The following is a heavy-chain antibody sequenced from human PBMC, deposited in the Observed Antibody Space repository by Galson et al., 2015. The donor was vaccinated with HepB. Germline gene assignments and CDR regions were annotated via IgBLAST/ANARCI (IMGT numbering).Heavy chain of an antibody. J-gene: IGHJ6*02. CDR2: ISYDGSNK. CDR3: AKDILKGLDGMDV. Sequence: SLRLSCAASGFTFSSYGMHWVRQAPGKGLEWVAVISYDGSNKYYADSVKGRFTISRDNSKNTLYLQMNSLRAEDTAVYYCAKDILKGLDGMDVWGQGTTVTVSS. V-gene: IGHV3-30*18. CDR1: GFTFSSYG.